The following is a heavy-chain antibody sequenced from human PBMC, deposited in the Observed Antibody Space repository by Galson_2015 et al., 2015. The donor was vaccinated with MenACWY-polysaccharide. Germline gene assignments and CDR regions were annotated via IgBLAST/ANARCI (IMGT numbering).Heavy chain of an antibody. CDR3: ARGPTYSGSFGWFDP. D-gene: IGHD1-26*01. CDR2: MSYSGRG. Sequence: LSLTCTVSGGFVTSDHDYWGWLRQPPGTGLEWIGYMSYSGRGNSNPSLKSRVTVLIDTSKNQFSLRLTSVTAADTAMYYCARGPTYSGSFGWFDPWGQGTLVTVSS. J-gene: IGHJ5*02. CDR1: GGFVTSDHDY. V-gene: IGHV4-61*01.